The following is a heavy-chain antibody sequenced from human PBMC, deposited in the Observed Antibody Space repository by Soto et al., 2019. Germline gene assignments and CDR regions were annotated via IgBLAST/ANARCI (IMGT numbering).Heavy chain of an antibody. V-gene: IGHV1-46*01. CDR1: GGTFSSYT. J-gene: IGHJ3*02. CDR3: ARVSSSRGARNAFDI. CDR2: INPIVGST. Sequence: ASVKVSCKASGGTFSSYTISWGRQAPGQGLEWMGSINPIVGSTSYAQKFQGRVTMTRDTSTATVYMDLSSLRSDDTAMYYCARVSSSRGARNAFDIWGQGTMVTVSS.